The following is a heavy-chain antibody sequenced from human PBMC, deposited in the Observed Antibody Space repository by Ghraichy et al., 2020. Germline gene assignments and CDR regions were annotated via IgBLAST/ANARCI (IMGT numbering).Heavy chain of an antibody. CDR1: GFSLSTSGVG. J-gene: IGHJ4*02. V-gene: IGHV2-5*02. D-gene: IGHD6-19*01. CDR2: IYWDDDK. CDR3: AHSNKGSGWSWWGGGNYFDY. Sequence: SGPTLVKPTQTLTLTCTFSGFSLSTSGVGVGWIRQPPGKALEWLALIYWDDDKRYSPSLKSRLTITKDTSKNQVVLTMTNMDPVDTATYYCAHSNKGSGWSWWGGGNYFDYWGQGTLVTVSS.